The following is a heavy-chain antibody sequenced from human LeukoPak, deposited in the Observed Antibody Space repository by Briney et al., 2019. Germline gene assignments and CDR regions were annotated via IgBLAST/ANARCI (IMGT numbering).Heavy chain of an antibody. CDR1: GFTFSNAW. D-gene: IGHD3-10*01. CDR2: IKSKTDGGTT. J-gene: IGHJ4*02. Sequence: GGSLRLSCAASGFTFSNAWMSWVRQAPGKGLEWVGRIKSKTDGGTTDYAAPVKGRFTISRDDSKNTLYLQMNSLKTEDTAVYYCTTLGYGLWFGESHPGGDYWGQGTLVTVSS. V-gene: IGHV3-15*01. CDR3: TTLGYGLWFGESHPGGDY.